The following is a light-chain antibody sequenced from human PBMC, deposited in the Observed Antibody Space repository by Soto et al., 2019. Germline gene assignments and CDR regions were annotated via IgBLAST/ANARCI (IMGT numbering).Light chain of an antibody. CDR3: QQYDTLPS. CDR2: GAS. CDR1: QDISSY. V-gene: IGKV1-33*01. Sequence: DIQMIQSPSSLSVGVGDRFTITFQARQDISSYLSWSQQKPGKAPKLLIYGASNLEIGVPSRSSGGGSGTEFTFTIRSLQPEDIGTYYCQQYDTLPSFGGGTKVDIK. J-gene: IGKJ4*01.